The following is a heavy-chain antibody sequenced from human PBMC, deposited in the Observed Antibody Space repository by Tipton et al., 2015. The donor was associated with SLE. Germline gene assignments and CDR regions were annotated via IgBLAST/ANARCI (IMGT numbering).Heavy chain of an antibody. V-gene: IGHV3-23*01. J-gene: IGHJ6*02. D-gene: IGHD3-3*01. CDR2: VSHSGAHT. CDR1: GFTFRDYG. Sequence: SLRLSCAASGFTFRDYGMSWVRQAPGKGLEWVSTVSHSGAHTYYADSVNGRFTISRDNSKNTLYLQMNSLRADDTAVYYCAKNYHDFWSGYTTGDGMDVWGQGTTVTVSS. CDR3: AKNYHDFWSGYTTGDGMDV.